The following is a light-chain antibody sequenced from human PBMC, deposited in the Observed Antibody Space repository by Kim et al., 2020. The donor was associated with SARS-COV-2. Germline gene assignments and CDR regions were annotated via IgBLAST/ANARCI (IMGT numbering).Light chain of an antibody. CDR2: LNSDGSH. J-gene: IGLJ2*01. CDR3: QTWGTGIVV. V-gene: IGLV4-69*01. Sequence: ASVKLTCTLGSGYSSYAIAWHQQQPEKGPRYLMKLNSDGSHSKGDGIPDRFSGSSSGAERYLTISSLQSEDEADYYCQTWGTGIVVFGGGTQLTVL. CDR1: SGYSSYA.